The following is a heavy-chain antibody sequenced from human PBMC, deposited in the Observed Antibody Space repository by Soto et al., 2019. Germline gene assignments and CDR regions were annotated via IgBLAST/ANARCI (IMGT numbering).Heavy chain of an antibody. CDR1: GFTFSSYG. V-gene: IGHV3-30*18. Sequence: VGSLRLSCAASGFTFSSYGMHWVRQAPGKGLEWVAVISYDGSNKYYADSVKGRFTISRDNSKNTLYLQMNSLRAEDTAVCYCAKEGSITGTKNYYYYYGMDVWGQGTTVTVSS. D-gene: IGHD1-7*01. J-gene: IGHJ6*02. CDR2: ISYDGSNK. CDR3: AKEGSITGTKNYYYYYGMDV.